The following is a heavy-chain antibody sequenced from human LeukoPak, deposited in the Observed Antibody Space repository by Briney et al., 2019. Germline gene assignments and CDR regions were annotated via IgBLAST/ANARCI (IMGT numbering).Heavy chain of an antibody. CDR1: GYTFTSYG. Sequence: GASVKVSCKASGYTFTSYGISWVRQAPGQGLEWMGWISAYNGNTNYAQKLQGRVTMTTDTSTGTADMELRSLRSDDTAVYYCARIRRRTMVRGVIITGDAFDIWGQGTMVTVSS. J-gene: IGHJ3*02. CDR3: ARIRRRTMVRGVIITGDAFDI. V-gene: IGHV1-18*01. CDR2: ISAYNGNT. D-gene: IGHD3-10*01.